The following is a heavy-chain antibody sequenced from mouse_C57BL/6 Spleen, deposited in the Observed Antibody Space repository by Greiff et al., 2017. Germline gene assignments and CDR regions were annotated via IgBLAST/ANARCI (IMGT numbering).Heavy chain of an antibody. CDR2: IDPSDSYT. D-gene: IGHD3-2*02. Sequence: QVQLKQPGAELVMPGASVKLSCKASGYTFTSYWMHWVKQRPGQGLEWIGEIDPSDSYTNYNQKFKGKSTLTVDKSSSTAYMQLSSLTSEDSAVYYCARDSSGYGAMDYWGQGTSVTVSS. J-gene: IGHJ4*01. CDR1: GYTFTSYW. V-gene: IGHV1-69*01. CDR3: ARDSSGYGAMDY.